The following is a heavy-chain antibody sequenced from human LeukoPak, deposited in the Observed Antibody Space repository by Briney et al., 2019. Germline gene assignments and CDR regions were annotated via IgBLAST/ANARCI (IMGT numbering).Heavy chain of an antibody. CDR2: IYYSGST. CDR3: AREIGYSSSWYENWFDP. D-gene: IGHD6-13*01. Sequence: PSETLSLTCTVSGGSISSGGYYWSWIRQHSGKGLEWIGYIYYSGSTYYNPSLKSRVTISVDTSKNQFSLKLSSVTAADTAVYYCAREIGYSSSWYENWFDPWGQGTLVTVSS. J-gene: IGHJ5*02. V-gene: IGHV4-31*03. CDR1: GGSISSGGYY.